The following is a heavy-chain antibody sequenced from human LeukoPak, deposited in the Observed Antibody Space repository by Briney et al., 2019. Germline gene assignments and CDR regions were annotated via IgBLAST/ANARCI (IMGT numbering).Heavy chain of an antibody. V-gene: IGHV1-2*02. CDR1: GYTFTGYY. Sequence: GASVKVSCKASGYTFTGYYMHWVRQAPGQGLEWMGWINPNSGGTNYAQKFQGRVTMTRDTSISTAYMELSRLRSDDTAVYYCARDPGAVAGLEHDYWGQGTLVTVSS. CDR2: INPNSGGT. J-gene: IGHJ4*02. CDR3: ARDPGAVAGLEHDY. D-gene: IGHD6-19*01.